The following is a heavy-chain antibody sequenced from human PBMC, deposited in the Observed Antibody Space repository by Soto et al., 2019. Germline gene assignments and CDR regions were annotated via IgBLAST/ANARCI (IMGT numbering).Heavy chain of an antibody. CDR1: GGSISSGGYS. CDR2: IYHSGST. Sequence: QLQLQESGSGLVKPSQTLSLTCAVSGGSISSGGYSWSWIRQPPGKGLAWIGYIYHSGSTYYNPSLKSRVTISVDRSKNQFSLKLSSVTAADTAVYYCARAPTSHPRGWFDPWGQGTLVTVSS. CDR3: ARAPTSHPRGWFDP. V-gene: IGHV4-30-2*01. J-gene: IGHJ5*02. D-gene: IGHD2-2*01.